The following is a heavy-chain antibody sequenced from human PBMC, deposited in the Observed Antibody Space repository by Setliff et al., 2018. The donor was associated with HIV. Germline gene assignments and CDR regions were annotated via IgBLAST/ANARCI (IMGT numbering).Heavy chain of an antibody. CDR2: IKQDGGEK. J-gene: IGHJ6*03. CDR1: EFIFSSYR. CDR3: ARGIPLGGYYYYMDV. Sequence: GGSLRLSCAASEFIFSSYRMSWVRQAPGKGLEWVAYIKQDGGEKFYDDSVKGRFTISRDNAKNSLYLQMNSLRAEDTAVYYCARGIPLGGYYYYMDVWGKGTSVTVSS. V-gene: IGHV3-7*03. D-gene: IGHD2-15*01.